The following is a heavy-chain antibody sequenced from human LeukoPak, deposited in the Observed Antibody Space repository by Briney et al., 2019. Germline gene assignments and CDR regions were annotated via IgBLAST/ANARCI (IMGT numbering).Heavy chain of an antibody. CDR1: GGSFSGYY. CDR2: INHSGST. J-gene: IGHJ4*02. CDR3: ARGPTLTYYYDSSGYYCFDY. Sequence: KPSETLSLTCAVYGGSFSGYYWSWIRQPPGKGLERIGEINHSGSTNYNPSLKSRVTISVDTSKNQFSLKLSSVTAADTAVYYCARGPTLTYYYDSSGYYCFDYWGQGTLVTVSS. V-gene: IGHV4-34*01. D-gene: IGHD3-22*01.